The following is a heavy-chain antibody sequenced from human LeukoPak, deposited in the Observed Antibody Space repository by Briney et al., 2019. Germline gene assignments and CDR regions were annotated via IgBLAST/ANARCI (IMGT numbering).Heavy chain of an antibody. CDR1: GFTFSSYA. Sequence: GGSLRLSCAASGFTFSSYAMHWVRQAPGKGLEWVAVISYDGSNKYYADSVKGRFTISRDNSKNTLYLQMNSLRAEDTAVYYCARDPFGSIAAAGTDHYYYGMDVWGQGTTVTVSS. D-gene: IGHD6-13*01. J-gene: IGHJ6*02. V-gene: IGHV3-30-3*01. CDR3: ARDPFGSIAAAGTDHYYYGMDV. CDR2: ISYDGSNK.